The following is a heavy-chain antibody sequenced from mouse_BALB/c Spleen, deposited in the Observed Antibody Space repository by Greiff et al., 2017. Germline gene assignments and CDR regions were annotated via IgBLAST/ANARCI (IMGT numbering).Heavy chain of an antibody. CDR2: IDPANGNT. D-gene: IGHD2-2*01. V-gene: IGHV14-3*02. J-gene: IGHJ4*01. CDR3: APIYYGYDDGGYFDY. Sequence: EVKVVESGAELVKPGASVKLSCTASGFNIKDTYMHWVKQRPEQGLEWIGRIDPANGNTKYDPKFQGKATITADTSSNTAYLQLSSLTSEDTAVYYCAPIYYGYDDGGYFDYWGQGTSVTVSS. CDR1: GFNIKDTY.